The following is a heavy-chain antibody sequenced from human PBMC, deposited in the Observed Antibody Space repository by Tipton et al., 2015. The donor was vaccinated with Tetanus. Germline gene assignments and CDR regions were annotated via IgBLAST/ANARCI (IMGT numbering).Heavy chain of an antibody. D-gene: IGHD6-25*01. CDR3: ARVQEQRIYYYGMDV. CDR2: IIPAFTTV. Sequence: QVQLVQSGAEVKKPGSSVKVSCKASGGGFSKFAISWVRQAPGQGLELMGTIIPAFTTVTYEQKFRGRVTITADGSTSTADMELSSLTSDDTAVYYCARVQEQRIYYYGMDVWGQGTTVTVSS. CDR1: GGGFSKFA. V-gene: IGHV1-69*18. J-gene: IGHJ6*02.